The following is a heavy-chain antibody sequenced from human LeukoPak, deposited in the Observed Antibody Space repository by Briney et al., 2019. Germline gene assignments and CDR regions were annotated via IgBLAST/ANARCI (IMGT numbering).Heavy chain of an antibody. CDR1: GGSINSYY. CDR2: IFYTGNT. CDR3: ARGPTRQYSDY. V-gene: IGHV4-59*01. Sequence: SETLSLTCTVSGGSINSYYWSWIRQPPGRGLEWIGYIFYTGNTNYNPSLQSRVTISVDTSRNQFSLTLSSVTAADTAVYFCARGPTRQYSDYWGQGTLVTVSS. D-gene: IGHD6-6*01. J-gene: IGHJ4*02.